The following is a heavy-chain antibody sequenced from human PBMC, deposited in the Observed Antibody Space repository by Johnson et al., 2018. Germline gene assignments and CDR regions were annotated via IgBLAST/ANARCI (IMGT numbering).Heavy chain of an antibody. V-gene: IGHV4-59*01. Sequence: QVQLQESGPGLVKPSETLSLTCTVSGGSISSYYWSWIRQPPGKGLEWIGYIYYSGSTNYNPSLKSRVTISVDTSKNQFSLKLSSVTAADTAVYYCARNPFWSIYYDYYMDVWGKGTTVTVSS. CDR2: IYYSGST. J-gene: IGHJ6*03. D-gene: IGHD3-3*01. CDR3: ARNPFWSIYYDYYMDV. CDR1: GGSISSYY.